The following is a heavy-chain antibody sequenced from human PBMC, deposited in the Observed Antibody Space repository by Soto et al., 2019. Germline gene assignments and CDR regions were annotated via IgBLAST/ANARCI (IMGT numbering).Heavy chain of an antibody. CDR2: MDPNSGNT. CDR1: GYTFTSYD. CDR3: AISGYDFWSGYSVWRLDY. D-gene: IGHD3-3*01. Sequence: ASVKVSCKASGYTFTSYDINWVRQATGQGLEWMGWMDPNSGNTGYARKFQGRVTMTRNTSISTAYMELSSLRSEDTAVYYCAISGYDFWSGYSVWRLDYWGQGTLVTVSS. J-gene: IGHJ4*02. V-gene: IGHV1-8*01.